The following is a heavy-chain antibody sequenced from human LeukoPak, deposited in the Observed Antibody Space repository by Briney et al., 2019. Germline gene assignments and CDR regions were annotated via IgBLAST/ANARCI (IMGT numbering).Heavy chain of an antibody. CDR2: IYSGGST. CDR1: GFTVSSNY. CDR3: ARVAARPRYYYYYGMDV. Sequence: GSLRLSCAASGFTVSSNYMSWVRQAPGKGLEWVSVIYSGGSTYYADSVKGRFTISRDNSKNTLYLQMNSLRAEDTAVYYCARVAARPRYYYYYGMDVWGQGTTVTVSS. D-gene: IGHD6-6*01. V-gene: IGHV3-53*01. J-gene: IGHJ6*02.